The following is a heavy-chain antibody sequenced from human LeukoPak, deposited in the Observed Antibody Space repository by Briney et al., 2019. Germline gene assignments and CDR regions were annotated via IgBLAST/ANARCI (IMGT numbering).Heavy chain of an antibody. Sequence: PGGSLRLSCVASGFSFSTYAMNWVRQAPGKGLEWVSSISNSGSYIYYADSVKGRFTISRDDAKKSVYLQMNSLRAEDTAVYYCARPPTTYYEYYFYHAMDVWGQGTTVIVSS. V-gene: IGHV3-21*01. D-gene: IGHD3-22*01. CDR3: ARPPTTYYEYYFYHAMDV. CDR1: GFSFSTYA. CDR2: ISNSGSYI. J-gene: IGHJ6*02.